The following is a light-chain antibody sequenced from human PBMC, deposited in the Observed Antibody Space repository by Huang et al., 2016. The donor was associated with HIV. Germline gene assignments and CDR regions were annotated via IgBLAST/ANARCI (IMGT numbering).Light chain of an antibody. CDR2: KLS. J-gene: IGKJ1*01. V-gene: IGKV2-30*01. CDR3: MQASHGAAT. Sequence: DVLLTQSPLSLPVTLGQPAFITCKSNPSLVYGDGNIYLNWFHQRPGHSPRRLIYKLSNRDSGVPDRFSAGGSGTDFTLWISEVEAEDVGDYYCMQASHGAATFGQGTRVDIK. CDR1: PSLVYGDGNIY.